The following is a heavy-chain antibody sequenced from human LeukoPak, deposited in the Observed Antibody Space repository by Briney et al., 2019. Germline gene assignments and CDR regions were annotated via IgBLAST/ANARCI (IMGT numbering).Heavy chain of an antibody. CDR1: GFTFSSYW. V-gene: IGHV3-20*04. CDR2: INWNGGST. Sequence: GGSLRLSCAASGFTFSSYWMHWVRQAPGKGLEWVSGINWNGGSTGYADSVKGRFTISRDNAKNSLYLQMNSLRAEDTALYYCARLGTRYCTSTSCHSQFDFWGQGTLVTVSS. D-gene: IGHD2-2*01. J-gene: IGHJ4*02. CDR3: ARLGTRYCTSTSCHSQFDF.